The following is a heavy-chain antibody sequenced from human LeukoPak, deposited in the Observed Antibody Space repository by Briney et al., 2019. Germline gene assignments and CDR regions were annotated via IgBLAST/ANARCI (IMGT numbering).Heavy chain of an antibody. J-gene: IGHJ4*02. V-gene: IGHV3-48*02. CDR1: GFTFSSYS. CDR3: ARDVFGGTYFDY. D-gene: IGHD2-15*01. CDR2: ISSGSSTI. Sequence: GGSLRLSCAASGFTFSSYSLNWVRQAPGKGLEGVSYISSGSSTIYYADSMKGRFTISRENAKNSLFLQMNSLRDEDTAVYYCARDVFGGTYFDYWGQGTLVTVSS.